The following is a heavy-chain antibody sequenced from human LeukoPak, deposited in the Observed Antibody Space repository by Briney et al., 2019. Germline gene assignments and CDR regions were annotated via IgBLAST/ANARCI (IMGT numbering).Heavy chain of an antibody. CDR3: AREAWGVAARHTYYFDY. Sequence: ASVKVSCKASGYTFTGYYMHWVRQAPGQGLEWMGWINPNSGGTNYAQKFQGRVTMTRDTSISTAYMELSRLRSDDTAAYYCAREAWGVAARHTYYFDYWGQGTLVTVSS. CDR1: GYTFTGYY. CDR2: INPNSGGT. D-gene: IGHD6-6*01. V-gene: IGHV1-2*02. J-gene: IGHJ4*02.